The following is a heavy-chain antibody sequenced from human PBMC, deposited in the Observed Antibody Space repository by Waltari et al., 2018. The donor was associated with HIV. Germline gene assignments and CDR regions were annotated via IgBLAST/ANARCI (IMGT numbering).Heavy chain of an antibody. CDR1: GSEFKSYG. J-gene: IGHJ6*02. CDR2: IWAYDGKI. V-gene: IGHV1-18*01. CDR3: TKGGGSWIQETHYYKAFDV. D-gene: IGHD5-18*01. Sequence: QLLQSGPETRKPGAAVKISCQASGSEFKSYGIISVRRGPGGGLVWVGWIWAYDGKIDVERKFKDRVIRTTDTSTATAFLEVRSLTVDDTATYYCTKGGGSWIQETHYYKAFDVWGHGTTVIV.